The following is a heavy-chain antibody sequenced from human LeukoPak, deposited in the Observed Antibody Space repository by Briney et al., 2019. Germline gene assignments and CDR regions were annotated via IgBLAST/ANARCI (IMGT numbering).Heavy chain of an antibody. Sequence: GGSLRLSCEVSGFIFSNYGMHWVRQAPGKGLEWVALIWYDGRTKFHADSVKGRFTISRDNSANTLYLQMSSLRVEDTAVYYCAREWGRIAVAGGPGYWGQGALVTVSS. J-gene: IGHJ4*02. CDR2: IWYDGRTK. CDR3: AREWGRIAVAGGPGY. CDR1: GFIFSNYG. D-gene: IGHD6-19*01. V-gene: IGHV3-33*01.